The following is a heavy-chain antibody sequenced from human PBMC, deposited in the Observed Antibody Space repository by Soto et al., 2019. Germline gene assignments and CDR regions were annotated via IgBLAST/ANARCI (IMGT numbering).Heavy chain of an antibody. J-gene: IGHJ5*02. V-gene: IGHV1-24*01. D-gene: IGHD2-2*01. CDR2: FDPEDGET. Sequence: ASVKVSCKASGYTLTELSMHWVRQAPGKGLEWMGGFDPEDGETIYAQKFQGRVTMTEDTSTDTAYMELSSLRSEDTAVYYCATIVVVPAARTDWFDPWGQGTLVTVSS. CDR3: ATIVVVPAARTDWFDP. CDR1: GYTLTELS.